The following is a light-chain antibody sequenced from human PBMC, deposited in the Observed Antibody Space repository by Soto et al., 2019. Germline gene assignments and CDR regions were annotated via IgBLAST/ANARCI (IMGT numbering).Light chain of an antibody. V-gene: IGKV1-39*01. CDR1: QSISSY. CDR2: AAS. Sequence: IQMTQSPSSMSASVGYIGTITCRGSQSISSYLNWYQQKPGKATKLLIYAASSLQSGVQSRFSGIGSGTDFTLTIRSLQPADFATYYGQQSYSTPPWTFGQGTKVDIK. J-gene: IGKJ1*01. CDR3: QQSYSTPPWT.